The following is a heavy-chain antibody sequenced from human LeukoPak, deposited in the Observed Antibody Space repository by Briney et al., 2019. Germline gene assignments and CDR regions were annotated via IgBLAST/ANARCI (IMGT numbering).Heavy chain of an antibody. CDR1: GGSISSSNW. CDR3: ARGGYYGSGSYYNYNWFDP. D-gene: IGHD3-10*01. V-gene: IGHV4-4*02. Sequence: SGTLSLTCAVSGGSISSSNWWSWVRPPPGKGLEWIGEIYHSGRTNYNPSLKSRVTISVDKSKNQFSLKLSSVTAADTAVYYCARGGYYGSGSYYNYNWFDPWGQGTLVTVSS. J-gene: IGHJ5*02. CDR2: IYHSGRT.